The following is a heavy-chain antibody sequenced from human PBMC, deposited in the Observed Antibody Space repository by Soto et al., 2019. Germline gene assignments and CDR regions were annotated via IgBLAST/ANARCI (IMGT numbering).Heavy chain of an antibody. CDR1: GFTFSSYG. D-gene: IGHD6-13*01. J-gene: IGHJ4*02. CDR2: IWYDGSNK. CDR3: ARGAAAGGGYYFDY. V-gene: IGHV3-33*01. Sequence: QVQLVESGGGVVQPGRSLRLSCAASGFTFSSYGMHWVRQTPGKGLEWVAVIWYDGSNKYYADSVKGRFTISRDNSKNPLYLQMNSLRAEDTAVYCCARGAAAGGGYYFDYWGQGTLVTVSS.